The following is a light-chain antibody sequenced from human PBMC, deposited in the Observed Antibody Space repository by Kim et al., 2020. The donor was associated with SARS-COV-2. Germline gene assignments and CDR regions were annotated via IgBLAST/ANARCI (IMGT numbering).Light chain of an antibody. V-gene: IGLV3-19*01. CDR3: RSPDSSAQRYV. J-gene: IGLJ1*01. Sequence: SSELTQDPAVSVALGHTVRITCQGDSLTNYYATWYQQSPGQATVLVLYDKNSRPSGIPDRFSGSGSGNTASLTITGALAEDEADYYCRSPDSSAQRYVFGTGTKVTVL. CDR1: SLTNYY. CDR2: DKN.